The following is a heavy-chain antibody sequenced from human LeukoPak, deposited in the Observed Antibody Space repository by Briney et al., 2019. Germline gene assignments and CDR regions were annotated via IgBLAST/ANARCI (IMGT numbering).Heavy chain of an antibody. Sequence: AGGSLRLSCAASGFTFSIYAMSWVRQTPGKGLEWVSSITSRDGTTYYTDSVKGRFTISRDNSENTLYLQMNSLRAEDTAIYYCVSDRPNYYDSSGHYYRRNGDHWGQGTLVTVSS. CDR3: VSDRPNYYDSSGHYYRRNGDH. V-gene: IGHV3-23*01. CDR2: ITSRDGTT. D-gene: IGHD3-22*01. J-gene: IGHJ5*02. CDR1: GFTFSIYA.